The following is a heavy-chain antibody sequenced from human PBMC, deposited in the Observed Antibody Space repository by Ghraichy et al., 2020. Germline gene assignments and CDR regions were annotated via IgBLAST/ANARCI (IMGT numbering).Heavy chain of an antibody. Sequence: SVKVSCKASGGTFSSYAISWVRQAPGQGLEWMGGIIPIFGTANYAQKFQGRVTITADESTSTAYMELSSLRSEDTAVYYCARGPSSGWWGHYFDYWGQGTLVTVSS. D-gene: IGHD6-19*01. CDR3: ARGPSSGWWGHYFDY. CDR1: GGTFSSYA. J-gene: IGHJ4*02. CDR2: IIPIFGTA. V-gene: IGHV1-69*13.